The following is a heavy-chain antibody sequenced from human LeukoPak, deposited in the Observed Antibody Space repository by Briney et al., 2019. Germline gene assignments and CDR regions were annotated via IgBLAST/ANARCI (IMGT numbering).Heavy chain of an antibody. V-gene: IGHV3-21*04. J-gene: IGHJ4*02. CDR3: ARDSPLGLLRGYYFDY. D-gene: IGHD3-22*01. CDR1: GFTFSSYS. CDR2: ISSSSSYI. Sequence: GGSLRLSCAASGFTFSSYSMNWVRQAPGKGLEWVSSISSSSSYIYYADSVKGRFTISRDNAKNSLYLQMNSLRAGDTAVYYCARDSPLGLLRGYYFDYWGQGTLVTVSS.